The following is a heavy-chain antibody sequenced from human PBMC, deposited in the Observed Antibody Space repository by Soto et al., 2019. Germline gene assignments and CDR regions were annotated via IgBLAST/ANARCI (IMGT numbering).Heavy chain of an antibody. V-gene: IGHV3-33*01. D-gene: IGHD2-15*01. CDR1: GFIFNEYG. Sequence: QVQLVESGGGVVQPGRSLRLSCAASGFIFNEYGMHWVRQAPGKGLEWVAGIWYDGSNKYYADSVKGRFTFSRDNSKNKMSLQMNSLRVEDTAIYYCARWGCSGSNCNLNQRSFDLWGQGTLVTVSS. J-gene: IGHJ4*02. CDR3: ARWGCSGSNCNLNQRSFDL. CDR2: IWYDGSNK.